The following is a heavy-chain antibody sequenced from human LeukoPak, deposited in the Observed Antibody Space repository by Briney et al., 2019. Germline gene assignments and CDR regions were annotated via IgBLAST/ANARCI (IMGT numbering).Heavy chain of an antibody. Sequence: PSQTLSLTCTVSGGSISSGGYYWSWIRQHPGKGLEWNGYIYYSGSTYYNPSLKSRVTISVDTSKNQFSLKLSSVTAADTAVYYCARATTIFGVVKTRAYGMDVWGQGTTVTVSS. V-gene: IGHV4-31*03. CDR1: GGSISSGGYY. J-gene: IGHJ6*02. CDR2: IYYSGST. D-gene: IGHD3-3*01. CDR3: ARATTIFGVVKTRAYGMDV.